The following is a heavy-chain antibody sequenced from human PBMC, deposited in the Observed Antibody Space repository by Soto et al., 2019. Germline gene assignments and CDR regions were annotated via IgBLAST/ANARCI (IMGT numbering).Heavy chain of an antibody. J-gene: IGHJ4*02. V-gene: IGHV4-34*01. CDR3: AIVTSRRLGFGELLSSYFDY. CDR2: INHSGST. D-gene: IGHD3-10*01. CDR1: GGSFSGYY. Sequence: PSETLSLTCAVYGGSFSGYYWSWIRQPPGKGLEWIGEINHSGSTNYNPSLKSRVTISVDTSKNQFSLKLSSVTAADTAVYYFAIVTSRRLGFGELLSSYFDYWGQGTLVTVSS.